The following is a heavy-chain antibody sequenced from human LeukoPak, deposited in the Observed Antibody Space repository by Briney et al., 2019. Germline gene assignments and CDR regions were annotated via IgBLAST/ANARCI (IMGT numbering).Heavy chain of an antibody. CDR3: AKNVGGYYSLVTPLSDY. V-gene: IGHV4-39*07. J-gene: IGHJ4*02. D-gene: IGHD4-11*01. CDR1: GVSISSSNSY. CDR2: IYHSGSI. Sequence: SETLSLTCAVSGVSISSSNSYWGWIRQPPGKGLEWIGNIYHSGSISYNPSLKSRVTISVDTSKNQFSLKLTSVTAADTAVYYCAKNVGGYYSLVTPLSDYWGQGTLVTVSS.